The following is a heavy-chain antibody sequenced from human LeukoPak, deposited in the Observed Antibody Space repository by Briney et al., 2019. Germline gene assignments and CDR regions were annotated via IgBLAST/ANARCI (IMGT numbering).Heavy chain of an antibody. J-gene: IGHJ4*02. Sequence: SETLSLTCTVSGYSISSGYYWGWIRQPPGEGLEWIGSIYHSGSTYYNPSLKSRVTISVDTSKNQFSLKLSSVTAADTAVYYCARDADWGQGTLVTVSS. CDR2: IYHSGST. V-gene: IGHV4-38-2*02. CDR1: GYSISSGYY. CDR3: ARDAD.